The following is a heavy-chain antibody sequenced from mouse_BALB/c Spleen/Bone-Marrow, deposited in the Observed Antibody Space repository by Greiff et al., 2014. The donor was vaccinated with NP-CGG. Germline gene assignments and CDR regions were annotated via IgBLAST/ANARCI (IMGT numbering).Heavy chain of an antibody. Sequence: EVMLVESGGGLVKPGGSLKLSCAASGFTFSDYYMYWVRQTPEKRLEWVATISDGGSYTYYPDSVKGRFTISRDIAKNNLYLQMSSLKSEDTAMYYCARGRGVQGYAMDYWGQGTSVTVSS. CDR3: ARGRGVQGYAMDY. J-gene: IGHJ4*01. D-gene: IGHD2-14*01. CDR1: GFTFSDYY. V-gene: IGHV5-4*02. CDR2: ISDGGSYT.